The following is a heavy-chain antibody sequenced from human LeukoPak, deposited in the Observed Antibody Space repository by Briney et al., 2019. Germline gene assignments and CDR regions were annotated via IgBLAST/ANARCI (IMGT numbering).Heavy chain of an antibody. V-gene: IGHV3-23*01. CDR1: GFTFSSYA. CDR2: ISGRGGST. J-gene: IGHJ4*02. D-gene: IGHD3-10*01. Sequence: PGGSLRLSCAASGFTFSSYAMSWVRQAPGKGLEWVPAISGRGGSTYYADSVKGRFTISRDNSKNTLYLQMNSLRAEDTAVYYCAKDGTYGSGSYYYFDYWGQGTLVTVSS. CDR3: AKDGTYGSGSYYYFDY.